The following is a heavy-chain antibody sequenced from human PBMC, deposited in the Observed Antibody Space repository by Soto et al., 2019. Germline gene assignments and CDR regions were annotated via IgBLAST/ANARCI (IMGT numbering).Heavy chain of an antibody. Sequence: ASVKVSCKVSGYTLTELSMHWVRQAPGKGLEWMGGFDPEDGETIYAQKFQGRVTMTEDTSTDTAYMELSSLRSEDTAVYYCAGIVATMGWFDPWGQGTLVTVSS. V-gene: IGHV1-24*01. CDR1: GYTLTELS. D-gene: IGHD5-12*01. CDR2: FDPEDGET. CDR3: AGIVATMGWFDP. J-gene: IGHJ5*02.